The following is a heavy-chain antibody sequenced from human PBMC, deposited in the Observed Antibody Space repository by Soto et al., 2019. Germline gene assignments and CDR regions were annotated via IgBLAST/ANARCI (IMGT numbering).Heavy chain of an antibody. V-gene: IGHV3-23*01. D-gene: IGHD2-15*01. CDR1: GFTFSSYA. CDR3: AARCSGGRCSPFHN. J-gene: IGHJ4*02. CDR2: VSAGGTSA. Sequence: EVQLLESGGGLVQPGGSLRLSCAASGFTFSSYAMGWVRQAPGKGLEWVSAVSAGGTSAYYAASVEGRFTISRDNSKNTLYLPMTSLRVEDTARYYCAARCSGGRCSPFHNWGQGTLVTVAS.